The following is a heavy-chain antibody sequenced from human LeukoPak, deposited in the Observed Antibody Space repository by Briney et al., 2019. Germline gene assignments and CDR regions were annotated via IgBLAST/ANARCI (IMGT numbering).Heavy chain of an antibody. CDR2: IIPFLCIA. CDR1: GGTFSSYA. Sequence: SVKVSYKASGGTFSSYAISWVGPAPGQGLEWMGRIIPFLCIANYAQKPQGRGTITAEKSKSTAYVQLSSLRSEDTAVYYCARDPTGDIDYWGQGTLVSVSS. J-gene: IGHJ4*02. CDR3: ARDPTGDIDY. V-gene: IGHV1-69*04. D-gene: IGHD7-27*01.